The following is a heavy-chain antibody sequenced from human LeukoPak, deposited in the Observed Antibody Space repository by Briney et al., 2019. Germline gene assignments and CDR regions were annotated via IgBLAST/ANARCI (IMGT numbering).Heavy chain of an antibody. V-gene: IGHV1-69*13. Sequence: ASVKVSCKASGGTFISYAISWVRQAPGQGLEWMGGIIPIFGTANYAQKFQGRVTITADESTSTAYMELSSLRSEDTAVYYCARSGYDSSGQGLNYWGQGTLVTVSS. D-gene: IGHD3-22*01. CDR1: GGTFISYA. CDR3: ARSGYDSSGQGLNY. CDR2: IIPIFGTA. J-gene: IGHJ4*02.